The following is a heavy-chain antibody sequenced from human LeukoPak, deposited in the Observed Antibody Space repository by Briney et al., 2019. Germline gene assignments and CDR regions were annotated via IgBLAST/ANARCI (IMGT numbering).Heavy chain of an antibody. CDR1: GYTLTEIS. CDR3: ARGELGATEPTPDY. CDR2: INPNSGGT. J-gene: IGHJ4*02. Sequence: ASVKVSCKVSGYTLTEISMHWVRQAPGQGLEWMGRINPNSGGTNYAQKFQGRVTMTRDTSISTAYMELSRLRSDDTAVYYCARGELGATEPTPDYWGQGTLVTVSS. D-gene: IGHD1-26*01. V-gene: IGHV1-2*06.